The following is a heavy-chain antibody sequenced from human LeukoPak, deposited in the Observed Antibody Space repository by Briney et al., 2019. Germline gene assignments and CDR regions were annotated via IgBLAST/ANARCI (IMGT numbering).Heavy chain of an antibody. CDR3: ATVSGYGSTNALTL. J-gene: IGHJ4*02. CDR1: GFTVSSYY. V-gene: IGHV3-53*01. Sequence: PGGSLRLSCAASGFTVSSYYMNWVRQAPGKELEWVSVIYTGGGRYYADSVRGRFTISRDTSKNMVFLQMNSLRVEDTAVYYCATVSGYGSTNALTLWGQGTLVTVSS. D-gene: IGHD1-14*01. CDR2: IYTGGGR.